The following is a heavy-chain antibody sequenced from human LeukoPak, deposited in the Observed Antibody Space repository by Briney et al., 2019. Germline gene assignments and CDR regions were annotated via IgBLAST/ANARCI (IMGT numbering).Heavy chain of an antibody. Sequence: GGSLRLSCAASGFTFSSYEMNWVRQAPGKGLEWVSYISSSGSTIYYADSVKGRFTISRDNAKNSLYLQMNSLRAEDTAVYYCAKDSTYSGSYHLDAFDIWGQGTMVTVSS. CDR3: AKDSTYSGSYHLDAFDI. CDR2: ISSSGSTI. D-gene: IGHD1-26*01. V-gene: IGHV3-48*03. J-gene: IGHJ3*02. CDR1: GFTFSSYE.